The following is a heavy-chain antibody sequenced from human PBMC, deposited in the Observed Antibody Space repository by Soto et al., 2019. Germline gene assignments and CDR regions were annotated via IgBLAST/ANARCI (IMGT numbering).Heavy chain of an antibody. CDR1: CFTFTRSA. CDR3: AADDFWSGGNVVD. CDR2: IVVGSGNT. Sequence: GASVKLSRKASCFTFTRSAVQWVRQARGQRLGWIGWIVVGSGNTKYAQKFKERVTITRDMSTSTAYMELSSLRSEDTAVYYCAADDFWSGGNVVDWGQGTLVIVSS. J-gene: IGHJ4*02. D-gene: IGHD3-3*01. V-gene: IGHV1-58*01.